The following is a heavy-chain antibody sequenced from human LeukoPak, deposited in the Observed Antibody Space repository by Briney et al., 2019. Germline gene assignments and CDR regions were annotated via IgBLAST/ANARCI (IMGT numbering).Heavy chain of an antibody. J-gene: IGHJ4*02. Sequence: GGSLRLPCAASGFTSNSHWMHWVRQAPGRGLVWVSGISADGSSTRYADSVKGRFTISRDNAENTLYLQMNSLRVEDTAVYYCVRSAFHAGSGNYYDYWGQGTLVTVSS. CDR3: VRSAFHAGSGNYYDY. D-gene: IGHD3-22*01. CDR1: GFTSNSHW. CDR2: ISADGSST. V-gene: IGHV3-74*01.